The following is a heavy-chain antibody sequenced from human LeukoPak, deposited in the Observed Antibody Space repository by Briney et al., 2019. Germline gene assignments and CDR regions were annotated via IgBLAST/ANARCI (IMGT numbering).Heavy chain of an antibody. V-gene: IGHV3-53*01. Sequence: GGSLRLSCAASGFTVSSNYMSWVRQAPGKGLEWVSVIYSGGSTYYADSVKGRFTISRDNSKNTLYLQMNSLRAEDTAVYYCARERAYYYDSSGYPDAFDIWGQGTMVTVSS. D-gene: IGHD3-22*01. J-gene: IGHJ3*02. CDR3: ARERAYYYDSSGYPDAFDI. CDR1: GFTVSSNY. CDR2: IYSGGST.